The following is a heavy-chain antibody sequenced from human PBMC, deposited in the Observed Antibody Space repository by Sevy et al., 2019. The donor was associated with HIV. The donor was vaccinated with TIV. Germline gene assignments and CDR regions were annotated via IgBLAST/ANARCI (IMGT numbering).Heavy chain of an antibody. CDR1: GFCFSSYG. Sequence: GGSLRLSCAASGFCFSSYGMHWVRQAPGKGLEWVTVIWSDGSNKYYLDSVKGRFTISRDNSKNTLYLQMNSLRAEDTALYYCTRESSSDWYIDYWGQRTLVTVSS. CDR3: TRESSSDWYIDY. V-gene: IGHV3-33*01. J-gene: IGHJ4*02. D-gene: IGHD6-19*01. CDR2: IWSDGSNK.